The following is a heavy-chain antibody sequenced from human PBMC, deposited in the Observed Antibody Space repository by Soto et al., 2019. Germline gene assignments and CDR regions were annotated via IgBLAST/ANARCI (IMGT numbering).Heavy chain of an antibody. CDR3: ARSAFGSSGYYAFHI. V-gene: IGHV2-5*02. CDR1: GFSLTTSGVG. CDR2: IYWDDDE. D-gene: IGHD3-22*01. Sequence: QITLKESGPTLVKPTQTLTLTCTFSGFSLTTSGVGVSWVRQPPGKALEWLALIYWDDDEHYSPSLKSRLTLAQDTSKHQVVLTMTNMDPVDTATYYCARSAFGSSGYYAFHIWGQGTMVTVSS. J-gene: IGHJ3*02.